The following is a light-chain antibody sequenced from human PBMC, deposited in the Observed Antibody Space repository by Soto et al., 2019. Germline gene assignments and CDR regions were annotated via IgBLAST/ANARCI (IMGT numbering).Light chain of an antibody. Sequence: DIQMTQSPSTLSASVGDRVTITCRASQSIGSWLAWYQQKPGKAPKLLIYKASSLESGVPSRFSGSGSGTEFTLTISSLQPDDLATYYCQQYNSDSTFGQGTKLEIK. CDR2: KAS. V-gene: IGKV1-5*03. CDR3: QQYNSDST. J-gene: IGKJ2*01. CDR1: QSIGSW.